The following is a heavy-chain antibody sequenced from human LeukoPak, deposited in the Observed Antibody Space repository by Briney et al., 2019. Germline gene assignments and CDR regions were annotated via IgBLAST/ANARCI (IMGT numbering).Heavy chain of an antibody. CDR3: AKQQPIDF. CDR2: ISDNGSNK. Sequence: PGGSLRLSCAASGFTFSDYAMHWVRQAPGKGLEWVAVISDNGSNKFYADSVKGRFTISRDDFKNTLSLQMNSLRVDDTGVYYCAKQQPIDFWGQGTLVTVSS. J-gene: IGHJ4*02. D-gene: IGHD6-13*01. CDR1: GFTFSDYA. V-gene: IGHV3-30-3*01.